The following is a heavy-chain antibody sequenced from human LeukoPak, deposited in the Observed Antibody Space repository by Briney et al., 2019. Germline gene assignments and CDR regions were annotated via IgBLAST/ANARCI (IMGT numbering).Heavy chain of an antibody. Sequence: SETLSLSCTVSRGSISSSTNNWGWIRQPPGKGLQWIVSIYYSETTYYNPSLNSRATISVVTTKNQYSLKLSSVPAADTAVYYCSTSGRVPYCGGDCFSAWFDPRGQGTLVTVSS. CDR2: IYYSETT. CDR3: STSGRVPYCGGDCFSAWFDP. D-gene: IGHD2-21*02. J-gene: IGHJ5*02. V-gene: IGHV4-39*01. CDR1: RGSISSSTNN.